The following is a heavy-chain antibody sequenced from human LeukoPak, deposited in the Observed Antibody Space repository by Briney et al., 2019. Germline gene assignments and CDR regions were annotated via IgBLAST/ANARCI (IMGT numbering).Heavy chain of an antibody. D-gene: IGHD2-15*01. CDR2: IIPIFGTA. Sequence: SVKVSCKASGGTFSSYAISWVRQAPGQGLEWMGGIIPIFGTADYAQKFQGRVTITTDESTSTAYMELSSLRSEDTAVYYCARDSCSGGSCYFDNWGQGTLVTVSS. J-gene: IGHJ4*02. V-gene: IGHV1-69*05. CDR3: ARDSCSGGSCYFDN. CDR1: GGTFSSYA.